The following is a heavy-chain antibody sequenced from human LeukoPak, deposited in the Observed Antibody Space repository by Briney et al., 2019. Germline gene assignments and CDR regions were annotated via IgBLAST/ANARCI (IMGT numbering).Heavy chain of an antibody. CDR3: ARDHNQYYYGSGVSGGWFDP. J-gene: IGHJ5*02. V-gene: IGHV4-59*12. Sequence: SETLSLTCTVSGGSISSYYWSWIRQPPGKGLEWIGYIYYSGSTNYNPSLKSRVTISVDTSKNQFSLKLSSVTAADTAVYYCARDHNQYYYGSGVSGGWFDPWGQGTLVTVSS. CDR2: IYYSGST. D-gene: IGHD3-10*01. CDR1: GGSISSYY.